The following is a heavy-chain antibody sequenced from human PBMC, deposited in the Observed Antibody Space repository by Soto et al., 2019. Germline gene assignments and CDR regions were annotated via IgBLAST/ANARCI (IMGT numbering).Heavy chain of an antibody. CDR2: ISWNSGSI. CDR3: AKDSTVTTNYYYYYIDV. Sequence: EVQLVESGGGLVQPGRSLRLSCAASGFTFDDYAMHWVRQAPGKGLEWVSGISWNSGSIRYADSVKGRFTISIDNAKNSLYLQMNSLRAEDTALYYCAKDSTVTTNYYYYYIDVWGKGTTVTVSS. CDR1: GFTFDDYA. D-gene: IGHD4-17*01. V-gene: IGHV3-9*01. J-gene: IGHJ6*03.